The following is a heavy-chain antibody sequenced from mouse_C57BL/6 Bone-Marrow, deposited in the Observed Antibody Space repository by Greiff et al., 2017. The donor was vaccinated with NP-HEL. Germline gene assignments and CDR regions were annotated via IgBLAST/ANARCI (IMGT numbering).Heavy chain of an antibody. CDR1: GYSITSDY. J-gene: IGHJ4*01. CDR2: ISSSGST. D-gene: IGHD2-2*01. V-gene: IGHV3-8*01. Sequence: EVQGVESGPGLAKPSQTLSLTCSVTGYSITSDYWNWIRKFPGNKLEYMGYISSSGSTYYYPSLKSRISITRDTSKNQYYLQLNSVTTEDTATYYCARSPVWLRRNYYDMDYWGQGTSVTVSS. CDR3: ARSPVWLRRNYYDMDY.